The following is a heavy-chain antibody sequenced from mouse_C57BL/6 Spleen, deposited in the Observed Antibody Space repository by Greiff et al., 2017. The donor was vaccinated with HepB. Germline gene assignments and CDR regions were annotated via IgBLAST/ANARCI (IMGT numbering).Heavy chain of an antibody. CDR3: ARWDYGSSWPMDY. Sequence: QVQLQQSGAELVKPGASVKLSCKASGYTFTSYWMHWVKQRPGQGLEWIGNINPSNGGTNYNEKFKSKATLTVDKSSSTAYMQLSSLTSEDSAVYYCARWDYGSSWPMDYWGQGTSVTVSS. D-gene: IGHD1-1*01. J-gene: IGHJ4*01. V-gene: IGHV1-53*01. CDR2: INPSNGGT. CDR1: GYTFTSYW.